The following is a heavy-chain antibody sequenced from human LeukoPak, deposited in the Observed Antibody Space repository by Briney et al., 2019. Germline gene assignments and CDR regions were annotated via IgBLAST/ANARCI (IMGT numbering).Heavy chain of an antibody. CDR3: ARDFLRVKSNSEGY. Sequence: GASVKVSCKASGYTFTSYDINWVRQATGQGLEWMGWMNPNSGNTGYAQKFQGRVTMTRNTSISTAYMELSRLRSDDTAVYYCARDFLRVKSNSEGYWGQGTLVTVSS. CDR1: GYTFTSYD. J-gene: IGHJ4*02. V-gene: IGHV1-8*01. CDR2: MNPNSGNT. D-gene: IGHD4-23*01.